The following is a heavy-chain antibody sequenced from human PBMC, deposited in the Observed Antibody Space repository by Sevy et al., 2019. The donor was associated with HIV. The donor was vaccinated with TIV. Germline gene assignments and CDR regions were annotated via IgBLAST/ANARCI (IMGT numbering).Heavy chain of an antibody. V-gene: IGHV1-24*01. CDR2: FDPEDNER. CDR3: ATPKNNYENSGDPFDY. Sequence: ASVKVSCKVSGYTLTRLAMHWVRQAPGKGLEWMGSFDPEDNERIYAQKWQGRFSMTEDTSTDTAYMELRNLRSEDTAVYYWATPKNNYENSGDPFDYWGQGTLVPVSS. J-gene: IGHJ4*02. CDR1: GYTLTRLA. D-gene: IGHD5-12*01.